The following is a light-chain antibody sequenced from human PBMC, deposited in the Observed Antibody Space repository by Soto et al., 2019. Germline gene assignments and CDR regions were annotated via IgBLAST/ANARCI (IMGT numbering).Light chain of an antibody. CDR3: KQLNSYPI. CDR2: AAS. CDR1: QGISSY. V-gene: IGKV1-9*01. Sequence: DIQLTQSPSFLSASVGDRVTITCRASQGISSYLAWYQQKPGKAPKLLISAASTLQSGVPSRFSGSGAGTEVTLTISSLQPEDFATDDCKQLNSYPIFGPGTKVDIK. J-gene: IGKJ3*01.